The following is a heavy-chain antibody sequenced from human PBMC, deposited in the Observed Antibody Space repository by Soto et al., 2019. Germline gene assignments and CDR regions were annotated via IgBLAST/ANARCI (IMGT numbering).Heavy chain of an antibody. Sequence: EVQLVESGGGLVQPGRSLRLSCAASGFTFDDYAMHWVRQAPGKGLEWVSGISWNSGSIGYADSVKGRFTISRDNAKNSLYLQMNSLRAEDTALYYCANEELVRGLGGWFDPWGQGTLVTVSS. CDR1: GFTFDDYA. CDR2: ISWNSGSI. D-gene: IGHD3-10*01. CDR3: ANEELVRGLGGWFDP. J-gene: IGHJ5*02. V-gene: IGHV3-9*01.